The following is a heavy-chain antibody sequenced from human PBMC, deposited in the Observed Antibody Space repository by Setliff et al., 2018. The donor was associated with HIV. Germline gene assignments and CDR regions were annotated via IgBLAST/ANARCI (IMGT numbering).Heavy chain of an antibody. CDR2: INHRGST. V-gene: IGHV4-34*01. CDR1: GGSFRGYF. Sequence: SETLSLTCAIYGGSFRGYFWIWIRQPPGKGLEWIGEINHRGSTNYNSSLKSRVTISVDTSKKQFSLEMRSLTAADTAIYYCARDQRLPGVQPPYWYFDLWGRGTLVTVTS. CDR3: ARDQRLPGVQPPYWYFDL. J-gene: IGHJ2*01. D-gene: IGHD2-2*01.